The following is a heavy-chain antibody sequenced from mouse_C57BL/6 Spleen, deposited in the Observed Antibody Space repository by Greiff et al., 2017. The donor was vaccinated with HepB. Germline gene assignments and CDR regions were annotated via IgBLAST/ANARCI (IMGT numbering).Heavy chain of an antibody. Sequence: EVQLQQSGGGLVKPGGSLKLSCAASGFTFSDYGMHWVRQAPEKGLEWVAYISSGSSTIYYADTVKGRFTISRDNAKNTLFLQMTSLRSEDTAMYYCARGYYGNYRGVMDYWGQGTSVTVSS. CDR1: GFTFSDYG. V-gene: IGHV5-17*01. J-gene: IGHJ4*01. CDR3: ARGYYGNYRGVMDY. CDR2: ISSGSSTI. D-gene: IGHD2-1*01.